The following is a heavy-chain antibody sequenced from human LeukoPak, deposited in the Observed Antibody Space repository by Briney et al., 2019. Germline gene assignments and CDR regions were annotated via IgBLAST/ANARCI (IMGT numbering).Heavy chain of an antibody. CDR3: ARQEGKRYCSGGSCYWLDWFDP. V-gene: IGHV5-51*01. Sequence: GESLKISCKGSGYSFTSYWIGWVRQMPGKGLEWMGIIYPGDSDTRYSPSFQGQVTISADKSISTAYLQWRSLKASDTAMYYCARQEGKRYCSGGSCYWLDWFDPWGQGTLVTVSS. CDR2: IYPGDSDT. D-gene: IGHD2-15*01. CDR1: GYSFTSYW. J-gene: IGHJ5*02.